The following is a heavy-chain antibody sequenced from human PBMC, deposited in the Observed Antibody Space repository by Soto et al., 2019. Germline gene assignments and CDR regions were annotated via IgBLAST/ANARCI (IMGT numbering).Heavy chain of an antibody. CDR3: ARVHPRGGWFDP. V-gene: IGHV3-13*01. CDR2: IGTAGDT. J-gene: IGHJ5*02. Sequence: EVQLVESGGGLVQPGGSLRLSCAASGFTFSSYDMHWVRQATGKGLEWVSAIGTAGDTYYPGSVKGRFTISRENAKNSLYLQMNSLRAEDTAVYHCARVHPRGGWFDPWGQGTLVTVSS. CDR1: GFTFSSYD.